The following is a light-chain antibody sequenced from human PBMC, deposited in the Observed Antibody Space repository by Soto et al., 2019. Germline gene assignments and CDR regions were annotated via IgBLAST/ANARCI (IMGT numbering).Light chain of an antibody. V-gene: IGLV2-14*01. CDR1: SSDAGGYHY. Sequence: QSALTQPASVSGSPGQSITISCTGTSSDAGGYHYVSWYQQRPGKAPKLIIYDVSNRPSGVSNRFSGSKSDNTASLTISGLQAEDEADYYCSSYTSSSTWVFGGGTKLTVL. J-gene: IGLJ3*02. CDR3: SSYTSSSTWV. CDR2: DVS.